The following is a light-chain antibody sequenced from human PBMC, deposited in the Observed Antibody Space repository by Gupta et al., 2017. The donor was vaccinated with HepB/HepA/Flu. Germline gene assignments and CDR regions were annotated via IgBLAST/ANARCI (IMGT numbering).Light chain of an antibody. CDR3: QQDKSSQT. J-gene: IGKJ1*01. Sequence: DTQMTQSPSTLSASVGDRVTITCRASQNVDNRLAWYQQRPGKALNLLIYQASNLESGVPSRFSGSGYGTDFALTSSSLQPDDFAAYYCQQDKSSQTFGLGTKVEIK. CDR2: QAS. CDR1: QNVDNR. V-gene: IGKV1-5*03.